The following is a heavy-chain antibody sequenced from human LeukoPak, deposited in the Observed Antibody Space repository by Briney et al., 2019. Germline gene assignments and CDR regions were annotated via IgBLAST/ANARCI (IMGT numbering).Heavy chain of an antibody. J-gene: IGHJ4*02. D-gene: IGHD6-19*01. CDR2: ISTQGATI. CDR3: VKGGPTTNIAVAGAFDY. V-gene: IGHV3-64D*09. Sequence: GGSLRLSCSASGFIFSNYAMHWVRQAPGQGLEYVSAISTQGATIYYADSAKGRFTISRDNSKNTLYLQMSSLRAGDTAVYYCVKGGPTTNIAVAGAFDYWGQGTLVTVSS. CDR1: GFIFSNYA.